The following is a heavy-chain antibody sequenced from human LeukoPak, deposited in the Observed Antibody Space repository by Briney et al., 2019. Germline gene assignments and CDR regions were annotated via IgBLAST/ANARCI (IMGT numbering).Heavy chain of an antibody. Sequence: GGSLRLSCAASGFTFSSFWMHWVRQAPGKGLVWVSRINSDGRSTNYADSVKGRFTISRDNAKNTLYLHMNSLRAEDTAVYYCARGSGDSSGWTSYLGAWFDYWGQGTLVTVSS. CDR3: ARGSGDSSGWTSYLGAWFDY. J-gene: IGHJ4*02. CDR1: GFTFSSFW. CDR2: INSDGRST. D-gene: IGHD6-19*01. V-gene: IGHV3-74*01.